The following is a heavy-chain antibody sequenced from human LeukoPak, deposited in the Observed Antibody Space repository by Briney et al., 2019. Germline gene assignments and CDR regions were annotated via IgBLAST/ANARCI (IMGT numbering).Heavy chain of an antibody. CDR3: ARDGSVYSGYDFTYYYYMDV. Sequence: PGGSLRLSCAASGFTFSSYSMNWVRQAPGKGLEWVSSISSSSSYIYYADSVKGRFTISRDNAKDSLYLQMNSLRAEDTAVYYCARDGSVYSGYDFTYYYYMDVWGKGTTVTISS. CDR2: ISSSSSYI. CDR1: GFTFSSYS. V-gene: IGHV3-21*01. D-gene: IGHD5-12*01. J-gene: IGHJ6*03.